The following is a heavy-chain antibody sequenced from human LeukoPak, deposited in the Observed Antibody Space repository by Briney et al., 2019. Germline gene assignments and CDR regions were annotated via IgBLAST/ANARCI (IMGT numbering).Heavy chain of an antibody. CDR3: AREENSRGMSGMDV. V-gene: IGHV4-34*01. D-gene: IGHD5-18*01. Sequence: PSETLSLTCAVYGGSFSGYYWSWIRQPPGKGLEWIGEINHSGSTNYNPSLKSRVTISVDTSKNQFSLKLSSVTAADTAVYYCAREENSRGMSGMDVWGKGTTVTVSS. J-gene: IGHJ6*04. CDR2: INHSGST. CDR1: GGSFSGYY.